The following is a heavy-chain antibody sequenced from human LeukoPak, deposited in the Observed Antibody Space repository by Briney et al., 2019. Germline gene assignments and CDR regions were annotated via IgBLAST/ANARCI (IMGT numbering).Heavy chain of an antibody. Sequence: SVKVSCKASGGTFSSYAISWVRQAPGQGLECMGGIIPIFGTANYAQKFQGRVTITTDESTSTAYMELSSLRSEDTAVYYCACKPTIFGVVTDHDAFDIWGQGTMVTVSS. J-gene: IGHJ3*02. CDR2: IIPIFGTA. CDR1: GGTFSSYA. D-gene: IGHD3-3*01. CDR3: ACKPTIFGVVTDHDAFDI. V-gene: IGHV1-69*05.